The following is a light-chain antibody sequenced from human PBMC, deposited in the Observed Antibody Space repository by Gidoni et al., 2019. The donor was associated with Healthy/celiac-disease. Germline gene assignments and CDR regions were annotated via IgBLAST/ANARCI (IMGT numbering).Light chain of an antibody. Sequence: SSYLTQDPAVSVAFGQTVRITCQGDSLRSYYASWYPQKPGQAPVLVIYGKNNRPSGIPDRFSGSSSGNTASLTITGAQAEDEADYYCNSRDSSGNHLDVVFGGGTKLTVL. CDR1: SLRSYY. CDR2: GKN. V-gene: IGLV3-19*01. CDR3: NSRDSSGNHLDVV. J-gene: IGLJ2*01.